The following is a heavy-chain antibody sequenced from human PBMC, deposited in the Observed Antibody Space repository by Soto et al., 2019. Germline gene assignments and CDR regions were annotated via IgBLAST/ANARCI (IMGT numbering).Heavy chain of an antibody. J-gene: IGHJ4*02. D-gene: IGHD6-13*01. CDR3: ARVRMYYSSSQAAYYIEY. CDR2: ISSSGTYI. V-gene: IGHV3-21*01. CDR1: GFTFSDYA. Sequence: LRLSCAASGFTFSDYAMNWGRQSPGKVLEWVSSISSSGTYIYYADSLKGRFTISRDNAKNSVDLQMNSLRADDTAVYYCARVRMYYSSSQAAYYIEYWGQGVLVTVSS.